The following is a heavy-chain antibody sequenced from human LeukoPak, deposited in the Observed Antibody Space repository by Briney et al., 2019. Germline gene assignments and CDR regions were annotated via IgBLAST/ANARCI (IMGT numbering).Heavy chain of an antibody. J-gene: IGHJ3*02. CDR2: INPSGGST. CDR3: AREGLI. CDR1: GYTFTRYY. V-gene: IGHV1-46*01. Sequence: ASVKISCKASGYTFTRYYMHWVRQAPGQGLEWMGIINPSGGSTNYAQKFQGRVTMTRDMSTSTVYLELSSLRSEDTAVYYCAREGLIWGQGTVVTVSS.